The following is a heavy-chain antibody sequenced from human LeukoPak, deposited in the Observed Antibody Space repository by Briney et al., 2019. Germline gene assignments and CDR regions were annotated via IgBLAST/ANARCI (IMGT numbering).Heavy chain of an antibody. CDR3: ARLSELDAFDI. CDR2: INPNSGGT. D-gene: IGHD1-1*01. Sequence: ASVKLSCKASGYTFTGYYMHWVRQAPGQGIEWMGWINPNSGGTNYAQKFPVRVTMTRDTSISTAYMELSRLRSDATAVYYCARLSELDAFDIWGQGTMVTVSS. V-gene: IGHV1-2*02. J-gene: IGHJ3*02. CDR1: GYTFTGYY.